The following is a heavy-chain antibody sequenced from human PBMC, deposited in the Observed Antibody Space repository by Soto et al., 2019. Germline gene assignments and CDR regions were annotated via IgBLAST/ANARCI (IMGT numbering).Heavy chain of an antibody. D-gene: IGHD6-6*01. V-gene: IGHV5-51*01. CDR3: APSDLSPDSSSSNFGD. CDR1: GYSFTSYW. Sequence: GESLKISCKGSGYSFTSYWIGWVRQMPGKGLEWMGIIYPGDSDTRYSPSFQGQVTISADKSISTAYLQWSSLKASDTAMYYCAPSDLSPDSSSSNFGDWGQGTLLTV. CDR2: IYPGDSDT. J-gene: IGHJ4*02.